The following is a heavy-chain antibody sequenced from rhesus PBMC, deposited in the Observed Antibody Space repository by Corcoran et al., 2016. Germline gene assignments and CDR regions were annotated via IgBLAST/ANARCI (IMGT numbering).Heavy chain of an antibody. J-gene: IGHJ4*01. Sequence: QVQLQESGPGLVKPSETLSLTGAVSGASISSYWGSWIRQPPGKGLEWIGEVNGNIGSPSYNPSLKSRVTISKDASKIQFSLKLSSVTAADTAVYYCARDLASSGSDYWGQGVLVTVSS. V-gene: IGHV4-80*01. CDR2: VNGNIGSP. CDR3: ARDLASSGSDY. D-gene: IGHD6-31*01. CDR1: GASISSYW.